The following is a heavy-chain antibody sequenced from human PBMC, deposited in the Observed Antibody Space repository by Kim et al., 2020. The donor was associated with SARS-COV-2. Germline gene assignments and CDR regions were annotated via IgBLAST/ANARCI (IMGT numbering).Heavy chain of an antibody. V-gene: IGHV3-23*01. CDR2: ISGIGDST. CDR1: RFTFSSSA. CDR3: TKVGYSYGDRYCFDS. Sequence: GGSLRLSCAGSRFTFSSSAMSWARQAPGKGLEWVSGISGIGDSTYYADSVKGRFTISRDNSKNTVYLQMDSLRAEDTAVYYCTKVGYSYGDRYCFDSWGQGTLVTVSS. J-gene: IGHJ4*02. D-gene: IGHD5-18*01.